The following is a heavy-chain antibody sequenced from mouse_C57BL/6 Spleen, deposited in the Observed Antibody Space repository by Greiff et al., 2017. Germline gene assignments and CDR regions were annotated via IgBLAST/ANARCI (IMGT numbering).Heavy chain of an antibody. CDR1: GYTFTSYW. CDR3: ARWTTVVGYFDV. Sequence: QVQLQQPGAELVMPGASVKLSCKASGYTFTSYWMHWVKQRPGQGLEWIGEIDPSDSYTNYNQKFKGKSTLTVDKSSSTAYMQLSSLTSEDSAVYYCARWTTVVGYFDVWGTGTTVTVSS. V-gene: IGHV1-69*01. CDR2: IDPSDSYT. D-gene: IGHD1-1*01. J-gene: IGHJ1*03.